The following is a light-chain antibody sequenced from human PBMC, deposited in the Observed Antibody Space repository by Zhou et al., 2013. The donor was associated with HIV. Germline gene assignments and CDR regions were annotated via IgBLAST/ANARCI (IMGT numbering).Light chain of an antibody. Sequence: AIRMTQSPSSFSASTGDRVTITCRASQGISSYLAWYQQKPGKAPKLLIYAASTLQSGVPSRFSGSVSGTDFTLTISFLQPEDFATYYCQQANSFPLTFGGGTKVEIK. J-gene: IGKJ4*01. CDR3: QQANSFPLT. CDR2: AAS. CDR1: QGISSY. V-gene: IGKV1-8*01.